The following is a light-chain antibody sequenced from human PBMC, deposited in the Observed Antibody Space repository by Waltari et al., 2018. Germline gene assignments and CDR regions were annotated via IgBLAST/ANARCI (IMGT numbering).Light chain of an antibody. Sequence: EIQMTQSPSSGSASVGDRVTITCRASQAVSTWLAWYQQKPGNSPNLLMCHSSSLQSGVPSMFSGSGSGTDFTLTISSLHPEYSATYYCQQGDSAPPTFGQGTKVEIK. V-gene: IGKV1-12*01. CDR2: HSS. CDR3: QQGDSAPPT. CDR1: QAVSTW. J-gene: IGKJ1*01.